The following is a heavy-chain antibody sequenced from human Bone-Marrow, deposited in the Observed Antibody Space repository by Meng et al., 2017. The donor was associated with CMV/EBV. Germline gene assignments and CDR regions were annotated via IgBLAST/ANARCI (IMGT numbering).Heavy chain of an antibody. CDR2: ISYDGSKK. CDR1: GFTFSNYG. D-gene: IGHD3-16*01. Sequence: GESLKISCAASGFTFSNYGIHWVRQAPGKGLEWVAIISYDGSKKYYVDSVKGRFTISRDNSKNTLYLQMNNLRTEDTAVYYCASGGGGSDYWGQGTLVTVSS. J-gene: IGHJ4*02. V-gene: IGHV3-30*19. CDR3: ASGGGGSDY.